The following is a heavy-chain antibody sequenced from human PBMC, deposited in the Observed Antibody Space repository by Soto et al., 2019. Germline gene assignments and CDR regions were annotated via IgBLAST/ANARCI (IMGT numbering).Heavy chain of an antibody. Sequence: QLQLQESGPGLMKPSETLSLTCTVSGGSISSSSYYWGWIRQPPGKGLEWIGSIYYSGSTYYNPSLKSRVTISADTSKNQFSLKLSSVTAADTAVYYCASRTTVVTPSDYWGQGTLVTVSS. D-gene: IGHD4-17*01. CDR1: GGSISSSSYY. CDR2: IYYSGST. J-gene: IGHJ4*02. V-gene: IGHV4-39*01. CDR3: ASRTTVVTPSDY.